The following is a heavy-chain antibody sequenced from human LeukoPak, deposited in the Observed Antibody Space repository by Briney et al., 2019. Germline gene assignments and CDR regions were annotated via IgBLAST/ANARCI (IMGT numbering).Heavy chain of an antibody. Sequence: ASVKVSCKASGYTFTGYYMHWVRQAPGQGLEWMGWINPNSGDTNYAQSFQGRVTMTGDTSISTVYLELNWLRSDDTAVFYCAREAHCSSPSCETDFWGQGTLVTVSS. V-gene: IGHV1-2*02. CDR1: GYTFTGYY. D-gene: IGHD2-2*01. CDR2: INPNSGDT. J-gene: IGHJ4*02. CDR3: AREAHCSSPSCETDF.